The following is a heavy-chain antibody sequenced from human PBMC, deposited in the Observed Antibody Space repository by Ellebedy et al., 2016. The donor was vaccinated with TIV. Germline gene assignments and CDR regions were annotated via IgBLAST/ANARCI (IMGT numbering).Heavy chain of an antibody. CDR1: GFTFSGSV. CDR3: FYFDSSAPGY. V-gene: IGHV3-73*01. D-gene: IGHD3-22*01. Sequence: GESLKISXAASGFTFSGSVIYWVRQASGKGLEWVGRIRSKANNYATTYGESVKGRFTISRDDSKNTAYLQMNSLRTDDTAIYYCFYFDSSAPGYWGQGTLVTVSS. CDR2: IRSKANNYAT. J-gene: IGHJ4*02.